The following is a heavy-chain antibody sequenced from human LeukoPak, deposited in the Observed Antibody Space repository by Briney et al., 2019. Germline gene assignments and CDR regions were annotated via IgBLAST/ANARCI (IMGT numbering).Heavy chain of an antibody. CDR1: GFTFSSYG. V-gene: IGHV3-30*02. D-gene: IGHD4-17*01. Sequence: PGGSLRLSCAASGFTFSSYGMHWVRQAPGKGLEWVAFIRYDGSNKYYADSVKGRFTISRDNSKNTLYLQMNSLRAEDTAVYYCAREGTTVKDYYYYYYMDVWGKGTTVTVSS. CDR2: IRYDGSNK. CDR3: AREGTTVKDYYYYYYMDV. J-gene: IGHJ6*03.